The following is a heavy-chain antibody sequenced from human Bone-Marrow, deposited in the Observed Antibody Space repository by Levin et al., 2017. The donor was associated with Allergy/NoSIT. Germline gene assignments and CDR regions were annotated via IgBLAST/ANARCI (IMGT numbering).Heavy chain of an antibody. CDR1: GYMFTDYG. CDR3: ARYSSSSSADEH. V-gene: IGHV1-18*04. Sequence: ASVKVSCRASGYMFTDYGISWVRQAPGQGLEWMGWISADNGNTNYLEKFQDRLSLTRDTTTSKVYMELRSLRFDDTAVYYCARYSSSSSADEHWGQGTLVTVSS. J-gene: IGHJ1*01. D-gene: IGHD6-6*01. CDR2: ISADNGNT.